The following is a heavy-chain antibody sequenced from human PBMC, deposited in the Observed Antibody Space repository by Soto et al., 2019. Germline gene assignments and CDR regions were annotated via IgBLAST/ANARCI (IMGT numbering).Heavy chain of an antibody. D-gene: IGHD2-15*01. CDR3: ARVPVVVATIYLDY. J-gene: IGHJ4*02. CDR1: GGSINSGHYY. CDR2: IYYSGST. Sequence: QVQLQESGPGLVKPSQTLSLTCTVSGGSINSGHYYWSWIRQPQGKGLEWIGNIYYSGSTYYNPSLKSRVTISIDTSKNQFSLKLSSVTAADTAVYYCARVPVVVATIYLDYWGQGTLVTVSS. V-gene: IGHV4-30-4*01.